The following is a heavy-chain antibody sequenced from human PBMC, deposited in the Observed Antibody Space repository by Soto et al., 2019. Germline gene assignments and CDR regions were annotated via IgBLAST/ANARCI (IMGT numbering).Heavy chain of an antibody. CDR1: GFTLTSYG. V-gene: IGHV1-18*01. Sequence: ASVKVPCKASGFTLTSYGITWVRQAPGQGLEWMGWISAYNGNTNYAQKVQDRVTMTTDTSTSTAYMEVRSLRSADTAVYYCARGSRTGITNWFDPWGQGTLVTVSS. CDR3: ARGSRTGITNWFDP. CDR2: ISAYNGNT. D-gene: IGHD1-7*01. J-gene: IGHJ5*02.